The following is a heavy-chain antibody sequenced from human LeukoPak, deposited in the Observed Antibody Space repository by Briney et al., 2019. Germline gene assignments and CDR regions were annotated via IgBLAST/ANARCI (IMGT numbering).Heavy chain of an antibody. CDR2: ISYDGSNK. J-gene: IGHJ4*02. V-gene: IGHV3-30*18. CDR3: AKDGRNFFDY. D-gene: IGHD1-14*01. CDR1: GFTFSSYG. Sequence: GSLRLSCAASGFTFSSYGMHWVRQAPGKGLEWVAVISYDGSNKYYADSVKGRFTISRDNAKNSLYLQMNSLRAEDTALYYCAKDGRNFFDYWGLGTLVSVSS.